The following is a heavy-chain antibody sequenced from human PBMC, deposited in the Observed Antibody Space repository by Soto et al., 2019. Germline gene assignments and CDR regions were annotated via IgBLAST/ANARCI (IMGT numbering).Heavy chain of an antibody. Sequence: SETLSLTCAVYGGSFSGFSWSWIRQPPGKGLEWIGYIYHSGSTYYNPSLKSRVTISVDRSKNQFSLKLSSVTAADTAVYYCARGKYYDSSGYHVPDYWGQGTLVTVSS. D-gene: IGHD3-22*01. CDR2: IYHSGST. J-gene: IGHJ4*02. CDR3: ARGKYYDSSGYHVPDY. V-gene: IGHV4-30-2*01. CDR1: GGSFSGFS.